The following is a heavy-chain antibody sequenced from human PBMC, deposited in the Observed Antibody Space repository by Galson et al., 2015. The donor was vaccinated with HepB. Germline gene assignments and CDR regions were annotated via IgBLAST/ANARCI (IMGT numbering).Heavy chain of an antibody. V-gene: IGHV3-23*01. Sequence: SLRLSCATSMFTFSSYVMTWVRQAPGKGLEWVPSISGSNSNTYYADSVKGRFTISRDNSKNSVYLQLNRLRVKDTAVYYCAKDLVASVTTTLGAFDVWSQGTMVAVSS. D-gene: IGHD4-17*01. CDR2: ISGSNSNT. J-gene: IGHJ3*01. CDR3: AKDLVASVTTTLGAFDV. CDR1: MFTFSSYV.